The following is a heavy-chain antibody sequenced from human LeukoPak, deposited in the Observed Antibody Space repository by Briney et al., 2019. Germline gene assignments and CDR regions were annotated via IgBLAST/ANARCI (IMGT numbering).Heavy chain of an antibody. D-gene: IGHD2-15*01. CDR2: IKQDGSEK. J-gene: IGHJ5*02. V-gene: IGHV3-7*01. Sequence: PGGSLRLSCAASGFTFSSYWMSWVRQAPGMGLEWVANIKQDGSEKYYVDSVKGRFTISRDNAKNSLYLQMNSLRAEDTAVYYCASTCSGGSCLFDPWGQGTLVTVSS. CDR1: GFTFSSYW. CDR3: ASTCSGGSCLFDP.